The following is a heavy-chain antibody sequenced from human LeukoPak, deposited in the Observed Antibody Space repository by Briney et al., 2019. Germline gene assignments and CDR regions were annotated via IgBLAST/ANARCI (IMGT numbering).Heavy chain of an antibody. CDR3: AREASSWYVSLYYFDY. J-gene: IGHJ4*02. D-gene: IGHD6-13*01. CDR1: GFTFSSYA. CDR2: ISYDGSNK. V-gene: IGHV3-30*04. Sequence: GRSLRLSRAASGFTFSSYAMHWVRQAPGKGLEWVAVISYDGSNKYYADSVKGRFTISRDNSKNTLYLQMNSLRAEDTAVYYCAREASSWYVSLYYFDYWGQGTLVTVSS.